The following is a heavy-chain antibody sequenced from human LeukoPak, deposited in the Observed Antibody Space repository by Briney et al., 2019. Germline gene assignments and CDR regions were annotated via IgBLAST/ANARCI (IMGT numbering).Heavy chain of an antibody. D-gene: IGHD4-17*01. Sequence: GGTLRLSRAASGFTFSSYAMSWVRQAPGKGLEWVSAISGSGGSTYYADSVKGRFTISRDNSKNTLYLQMNSLRAGDTAVYYCAKDHPHGDYFDYWGQGTLVTVSS. CDR2: ISGSGGST. V-gene: IGHV3-23*01. CDR3: AKDHPHGDYFDY. J-gene: IGHJ4*02. CDR1: GFTFSSYA.